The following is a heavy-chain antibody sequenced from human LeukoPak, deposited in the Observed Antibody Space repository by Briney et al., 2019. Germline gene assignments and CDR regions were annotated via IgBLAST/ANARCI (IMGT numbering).Heavy chain of an antibody. Sequence: PSQTLSLTCTVSGGSISSGSYYWSWIRQFPGKGLEWIGDIYYSGSTYYNPSLKSRVTISVDTSKNQFSLKLSSVTAADTAVYYCARRQLVPVLDSWGQGTLVTVSS. CDR3: ARRQLVPVLDS. CDR1: GGSISSGSYY. CDR2: IYYSGST. V-gene: IGHV4-31*03. J-gene: IGHJ4*02. D-gene: IGHD6-13*01.